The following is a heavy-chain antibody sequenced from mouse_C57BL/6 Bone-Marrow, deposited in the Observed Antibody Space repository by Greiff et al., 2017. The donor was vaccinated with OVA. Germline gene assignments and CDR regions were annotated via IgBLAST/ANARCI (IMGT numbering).Heavy chain of an antibody. J-gene: IGHJ1*03. V-gene: IGHV1-81*01. CDR2: IYPRSGNT. D-gene: IGHD2-2*01. CDR3: ARVWLRRKSWYVDF. Sequence: VQLQQSGAELARPGASVKLSCKASGYTFTSYGISWVKQRTGQGLEWIGEIYPRSGNTYYNEKFKGKATLTADKSSSTAYMGLRSLTSEDSAVYFCARVWLRRKSWYVDFWGTGTTVTVSS. CDR1: GYTFTSYG.